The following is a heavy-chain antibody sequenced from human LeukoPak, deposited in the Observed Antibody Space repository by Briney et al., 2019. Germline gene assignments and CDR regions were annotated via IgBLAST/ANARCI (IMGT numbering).Heavy chain of an antibody. J-gene: IGHJ5*02. CDR3: AKTAAGFPNYNWFDP. D-gene: IGHD6-13*01. CDR2: IYYSGST. CDR1: GGSFSSYY. Sequence: SETLSLTCAVYGGSFSSYYWSWIRQPPGKGLEWIGYIYYSGSTNYNPSLKSRVTISVDTSKNQFSLKLSSVTAADTAVYYCAKTAAGFPNYNWFDPWGQGTLVTVSS. V-gene: IGHV4-59*08.